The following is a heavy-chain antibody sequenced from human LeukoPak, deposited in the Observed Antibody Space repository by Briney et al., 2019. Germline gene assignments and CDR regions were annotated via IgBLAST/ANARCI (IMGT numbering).Heavy chain of an antibody. CDR3: ARLYDSGWYYFDY. CDR1: GFTFSSYW. D-gene: IGHD6-19*01. V-gene: IGHV3-7*01. CDR2: INEDGSDK. J-gene: IGHJ4*02. Sequence: GGSLRLSCAASGFTFSSYWMSWVRQAPGKGLEWVANINEDGSDKYYVDSVKGRFTISRDNSKNTLYLQMNSLRAEDTAVYYCARLYDSGWYYFDYWGQGTLVTVSS.